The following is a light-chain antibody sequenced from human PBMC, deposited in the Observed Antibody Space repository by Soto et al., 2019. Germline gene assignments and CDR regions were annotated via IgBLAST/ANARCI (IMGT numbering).Light chain of an antibody. CDR3: QQHHVWPSLT. Sequence: EIVMTQSPVTLSVSPGERATLSCRASQTVTSNFAWYQQKPGQPPRLLIYGASTRATGLPARFSGSGSGTEFSLTISSLQSDDVAVDYCQQHHVWPSLTFGGGTKVEIK. CDR1: QTVTSN. J-gene: IGKJ4*01. CDR2: GAS. V-gene: IGKV3-15*01.